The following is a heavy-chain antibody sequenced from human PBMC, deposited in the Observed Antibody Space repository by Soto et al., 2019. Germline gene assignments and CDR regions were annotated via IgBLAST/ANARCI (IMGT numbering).Heavy chain of an antibody. V-gene: IGHV1-8*01. CDR2: INPNTGYT. CDR3: VRGRVMITFGVLIVIDY. CDR1: GYTFTSYD. D-gene: IGHD3-16*02. Sequence: ASVKVSCKASGYTFTSYDINWVRQATGQGLEWMGWINPNTGYTDYAQKFQGRVTLTGNTSITTAYMELSSLRSEDTAVYYCVRGRVMITFGVLIVIDYWGQGSQVTVSS. J-gene: IGHJ4*02.